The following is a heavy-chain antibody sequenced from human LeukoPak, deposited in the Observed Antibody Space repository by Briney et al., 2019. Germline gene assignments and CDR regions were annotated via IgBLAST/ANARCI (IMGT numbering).Heavy chain of an antibody. V-gene: IGHV6-1*01. D-gene: IGHD6-19*01. Sequence: SQTLPLTCAISVESVSKNNAAWNWTSHSPSRGLEWGRRTYYRSKSNTDSALSEKSRITVNPDTSKNQFSLQLTSVTPEESAVYYCDRGNGGVAVARFDYWGQGTLVTVSS. CDR2: TYYRSKSNT. CDR3: DRGNGGVAVARFDY. CDR1: VESVSKNNAA. J-gene: IGHJ4*02.